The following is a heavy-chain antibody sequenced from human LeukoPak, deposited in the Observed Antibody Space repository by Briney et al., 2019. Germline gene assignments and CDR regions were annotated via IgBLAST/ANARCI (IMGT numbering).Heavy chain of an antibody. CDR1: GFTFSSYA. V-gene: IGHV3-23*01. Sequence: GGSLRLSCAASGFTFSSYAMSWVREAPGKGLEWVSLISGSGGSTYYADSVKGRFTISRDNSKNTLYLQMNSLRAEDTAVFYCAKDRDDYVWGSYLGAFDIWGQGTMVTVSS. J-gene: IGHJ3*02. D-gene: IGHD3-16*01. CDR2: ISGSGGST. CDR3: AKDRDDYVWGSYLGAFDI.